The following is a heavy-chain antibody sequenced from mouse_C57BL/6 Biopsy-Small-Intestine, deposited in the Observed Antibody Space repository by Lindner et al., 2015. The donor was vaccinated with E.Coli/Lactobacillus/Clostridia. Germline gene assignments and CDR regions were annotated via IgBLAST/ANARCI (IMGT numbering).Heavy chain of an antibody. CDR3: ARGDYGPMDY. V-gene: IGHV1-80*01. Sequence: VQLQESGAELVKPGASVKISCKASGYAFSSYWMNWVKQRPGKGLEWIGQIYPGDGDTNYNGKFKGKATLTADKSSSTAYTQLSSLTSEDSAVYFCARGDYGPMDYWGQGTSVTVSS. D-gene: IGHD1-1*02. CDR1: GYAFSSYW. J-gene: IGHJ4*01. CDR2: IYPGDGDT.